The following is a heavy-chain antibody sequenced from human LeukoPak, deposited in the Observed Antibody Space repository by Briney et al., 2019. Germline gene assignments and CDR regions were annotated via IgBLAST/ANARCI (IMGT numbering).Heavy chain of an antibody. Sequence: PGGSLRLSCAASGFTFDDYAMHWVRQAPGKGLEWVSGISWNSGGIGYADSVKGRFTISRDNAKNSLYLQMNSLRAEDTALYYCAKDAEPTVGGFDPWGQGTLVTVSS. CDR1: GFTFDDYA. V-gene: IGHV3-9*01. CDR2: ISWNSGGI. CDR3: AKDAEPTVGGFDP. D-gene: IGHD4-23*01. J-gene: IGHJ5*02.